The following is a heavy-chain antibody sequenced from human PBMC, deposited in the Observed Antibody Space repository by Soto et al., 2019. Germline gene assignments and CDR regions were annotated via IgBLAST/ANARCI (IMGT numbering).Heavy chain of an antibody. J-gene: IGHJ6*03. CDR2: IWYDGSNK. CDR3: ARDGGGGSCYSCSRYMDV. Sequence: PGGSLRLSCAASGFTFSSYGMHWVRQAPGKGLEWVAVIWYDGSNKYYADSVKGRFTISRDNSKNTLYLQMNSLRAEDTAVYYCARDGGGGSCYSCSRYMDVWGKGTTVTVSS. V-gene: IGHV3-33*01. CDR1: GFTFSSYG. D-gene: IGHD2-15*01.